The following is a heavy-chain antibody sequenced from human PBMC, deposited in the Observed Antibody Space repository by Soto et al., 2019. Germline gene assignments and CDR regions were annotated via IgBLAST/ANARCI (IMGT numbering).Heavy chain of an antibody. V-gene: IGHV4-39*01. CDR3: ARHEAGSASGSYYGPDY. J-gene: IGHJ4*02. D-gene: IGHD3-10*01. CDR1: GGSISSSSYY. Sequence: PSETLSLTCTVSGGSISSSSYYWGWIRQPPGKGLEWIGSLYYSGSTYYNPSLKSRVTISVDTSKNQFSLKLTSVTAADTAVYYCARHEAGSASGSYYGPDYWGQGTLVTVSS. CDR2: LYYSGST.